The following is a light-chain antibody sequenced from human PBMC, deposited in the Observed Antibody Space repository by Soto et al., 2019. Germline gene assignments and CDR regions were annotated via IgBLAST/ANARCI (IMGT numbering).Light chain of an antibody. J-gene: IGKJ3*01. CDR3: QQYESSNSLFT. V-gene: IGKV3-20*01. CDR1: QSVSSSY. CDR2: GAS. Sequence: EIVLTQSPGTLSLSPGERATLSCRASQSVSSSYLTWYQQKPGQAPRLLIYGASSRATGIPDRFSGSGSGIDFTLTISRLEPEDFAVYYCQQYESSNSLFTFGPGTKVDIK.